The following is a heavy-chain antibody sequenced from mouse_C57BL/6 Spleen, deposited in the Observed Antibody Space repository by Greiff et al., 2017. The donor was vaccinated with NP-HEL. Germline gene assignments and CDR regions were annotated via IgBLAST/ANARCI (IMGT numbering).Heavy chain of an antibody. Sequence: QVQLQQSGAELVRPGTSVKVSCKASGYAFTNYLIEWVKQRPGQGLEWIGVINPGSGGTNYNEKFKGKATLTADKSSSTAYMQLSRLTSEDSAVYFCARSTTQATYWFAYWGQGTLVTVSA. D-gene: IGHD3-2*02. CDR1: GYAFTNYL. J-gene: IGHJ3*01. CDR2: INPGSGGT. CDR3: ARSTTQATYWFAY. V-gene: IGHV1-54*01.